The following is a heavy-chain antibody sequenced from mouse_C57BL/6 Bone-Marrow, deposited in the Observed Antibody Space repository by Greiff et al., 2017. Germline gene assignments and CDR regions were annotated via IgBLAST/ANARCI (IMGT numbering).Heavy chain of an antibody. V-gene: IGHV5-9-1*02. CDR1: GFTFSSYA. Sequence: DVMLVESGEGLVKPGGSLKLSCAASGFTFSSYAMSWVRQTPEQRLEWVAYISSGGDYLYYADTVKGRFTISRDNAWNTVYLQMRSLKSEDTAMYYCTRDYYGSSYPFAYWGQGTLVTVSA. CDR2: ISSGGDYL. CDR3: TRDYYGSSYPFAY. J-gene: IGHJ3*01. D-gene: IGHD1-1*01.